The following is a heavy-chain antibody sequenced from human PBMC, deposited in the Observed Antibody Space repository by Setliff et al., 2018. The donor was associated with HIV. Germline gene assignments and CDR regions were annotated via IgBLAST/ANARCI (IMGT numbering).Heavy chain of an antibody. Sequence: PGGSLRLSCAVSGFTFSNYIMDWIRQAPGRGLEWVSTITDSGAGTFYPDPVRGRFTISRDNAKNTLYLQMNSLRVEDTAVYFCARRDSDNGHNYYYVGVWGKGTTVTVSS. D-gene: IGHD2-15*01. V-gene: IGHV3-23*01. CDR1: GFTFSNYI. CDR2: ITDSGAGT. J-gene: IGHJ6*03. CDR3: ARRDSDNGHNYYYVGV.